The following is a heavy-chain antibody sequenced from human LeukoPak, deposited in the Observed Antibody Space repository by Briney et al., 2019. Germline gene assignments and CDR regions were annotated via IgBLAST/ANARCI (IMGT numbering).Heavy chain of an antibody. D-gene: IGHD6-6*01. J-gene: IGHJ4*02. CDR1: GFTFTSYG. V-gene: IGHV3-30*18. CDR3: AKARGSTSSLSIDS. Sequence: GGSLRLSCAASGFTFTSYGMHWVRQAPGKGLEWVALITYDGYYKYYSDSVKGRFTISSDTSKNTLSLQMNSLRAEDTAVYYCAKARGSTSSLSIDSWGQGTLVTVSS. CDR2: ITYDGYYK.